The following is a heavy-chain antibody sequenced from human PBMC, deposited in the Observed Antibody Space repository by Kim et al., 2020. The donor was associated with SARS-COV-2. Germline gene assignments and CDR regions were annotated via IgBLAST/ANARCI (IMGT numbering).Heavy chain of an antibody. Sequence: SETLSLTCAVYGGSFSGYYWSWIRQPPGKGLEWIGEINHSGSTNYNPSLKSRVTISVDTSKNQFSLKLSSVTAADTAVYYCAREERYSYGYRGLLRNWFDPWGQGTLVTVSS. CDR3: AREERYSYGYRGLLRNWFDP. CDR2: INHSGST. V-gene: IGHV4-34*01. J-gene: IGHJ5*02. D-gene: IGHD5-18*01. CDR1: GGSFSGYY.